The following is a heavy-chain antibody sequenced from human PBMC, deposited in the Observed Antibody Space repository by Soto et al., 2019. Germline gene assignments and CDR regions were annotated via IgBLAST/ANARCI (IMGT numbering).Heavy chain of an antibody. J-gene: IGHJ2*01. D-gene: IGHD1-26*01. Sequence: GGSLRLSWAASGFTFSSYDMHWVRQATGKGLEWVSAIGTAGDPYYPGSVKGRFTISRENAKNSLYLQMNSLRAGDTAVYYCARSRSGSQTYWYFDLWGRGTLVTVSS. CDR2: IGTAGDP. V-gene: IGHV3-13*05. CDR1: GFTFSSYD. CDR3: ARSRSGSQTYWYFDL.